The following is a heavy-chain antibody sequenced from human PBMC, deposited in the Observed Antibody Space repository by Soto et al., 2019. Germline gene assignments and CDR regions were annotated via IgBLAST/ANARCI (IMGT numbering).Heavy chain of an antibody. J-gene: IGHJ6*02. CDR3: ARDPYDILTGYDYYYYGMDV. Sequence: GASVKVSCKASGGTFSGYAISWVREAPGQGLEWMGGIIPIFGTANYAQKFQGRVTITADESTSTAYMELSSLRSEDTAVYYCARDPYDILTGYDYYYYGMDVWGQGTMVTVSS. CDR1: GGTFSGYA. D-gene: IGHD3-9*01. V-gene: IGHV1-69*13. CDR2: IIPIFGTA.